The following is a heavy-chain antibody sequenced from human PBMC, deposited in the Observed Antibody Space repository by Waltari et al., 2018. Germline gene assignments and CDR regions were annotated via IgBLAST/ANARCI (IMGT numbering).Heavy chain of an antibody. CDR2: ARGDGKA. J-gene: IGHJ4*02. V-gene: IGHV4-4*02. D-gene: IGHD2-15*01. Sequence: QLRLQDSGPGLLKPSGSLSLTCAVSGGYMSTTDSWSSVRQPPGNGLEWIGQARGDGKANYRRAFASRLTISLDRSNVQFSLKVTSATTAVTAVYYCARDRGRGLYLDSGGPGTLVTVSP. CDR1: GGYMSTTDS. CDR3: ARDRGRGLYLDS.